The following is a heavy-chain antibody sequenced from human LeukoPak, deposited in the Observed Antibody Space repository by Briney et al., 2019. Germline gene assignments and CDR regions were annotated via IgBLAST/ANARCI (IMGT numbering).Heavy chain of an antibody. J-gene: IGHJ4*02. D-gene: IGHD6-13*01. CDR3: ARGRREYSSSWYYFDY. CDR1: GGSISSGGYY. V-gene: IGHV4-31*03. CDR2: IYYSGST. Sequence: SQTLSLTCTVSGGSISSGGYYWSWIRQHPGKGLEWIGYIYYSGSTYYNPSLKSRVTISVDTSKNQFSLKLSSVTAADTAVYYCARGRREYSSSWYYFDYWGQGTLVTVSS.